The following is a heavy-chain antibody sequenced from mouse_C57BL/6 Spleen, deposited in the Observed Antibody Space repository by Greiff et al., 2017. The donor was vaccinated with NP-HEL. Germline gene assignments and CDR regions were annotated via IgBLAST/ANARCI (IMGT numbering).Heavy chain of an antibody. CDR3: ARPYYDYDGAWFAY. Sequence: EVQLQQSGAELVKPGASVKLSCTASGFNIKDYYMHWVKQRTEQGLEWIGRIDPEDGETKYAPKFPGKATITADTSSNTAYLTLSSLTSEDTAVYYCARPYYDYDGAWFAYWGQGTLVTVSA. D-gene: IGHD2-4*01. J-gene: IGHJ3*01. V-gene: IGHV14-2*01. CDR1: GFNIKDYY. CDR2: IDPEDGET.